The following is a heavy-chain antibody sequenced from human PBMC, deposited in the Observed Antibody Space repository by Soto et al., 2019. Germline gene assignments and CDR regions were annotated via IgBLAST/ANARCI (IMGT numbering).Heavy chain of an antibody. Sequence: QVQLVQSGAEVKKPGASVKVSCKASGYTFTSYGISWVRQAPGQGLEWVGWISAHNGKTNYVQKLQGRVTMTTDTXTXTXXMELRSLRSDDTAVYYCARAPGVVPATIYYYGMDVWGLGTTVTVSS. D-gene: IGHD2-15*01. CDR2: ISAHNGKT. CDR1: GYTFTSYG. J-gene: IGHJ6*02. V-gene: IGHV1-18*01. CDR3: ARAPGVVPATIYYYGMDV.